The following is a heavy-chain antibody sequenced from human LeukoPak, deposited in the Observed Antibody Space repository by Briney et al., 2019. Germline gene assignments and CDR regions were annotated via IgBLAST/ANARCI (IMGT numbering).Heavy chain of an antibody. V-gene: IGHV3-48*01. Sequence: GGSLRLSCAASRFTFSDYSVNWVRQAPGKGLEWISYISASSATIHYADSVKGRFSISRDNAKNSLYLQVNSLRAEDTSVYYCARDHNWGLDYWGQGTLVTVSS. J-gene: IGHJ4*02. CDR3: ARDHNWGLDY. D-gene: IGHD7-27*01. CDR1: RFTFSDYS. CDR2: ISASSATI.